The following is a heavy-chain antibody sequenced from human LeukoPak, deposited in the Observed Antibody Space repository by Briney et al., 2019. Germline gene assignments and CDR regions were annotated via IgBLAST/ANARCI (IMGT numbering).Heavy chain of an antibody. CDR1: GGSIKRGTFY. D-gene: IGHD1-26*01. CDR2: MYYDVSS. CDR3: ARRSDSGSDDGEDYFDY. V-gene: IGHV4-39*01. Sequence: SETLSLACTVSGGSIKRGTFYWGWVRQPPGKGLEWVGRMYYDVSSYYNPSLKSRVTTSVDTSKNQFSLKLTSVTAADTAVYFCARRSDSGSDDGEDYFDYWGQGTLVTVSS. J-gene: IGHJ4*02.